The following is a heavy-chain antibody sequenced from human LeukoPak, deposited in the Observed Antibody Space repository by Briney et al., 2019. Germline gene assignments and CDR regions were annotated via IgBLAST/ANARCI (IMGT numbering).Heavy chain of an antibody. Sequence: GASVKVSCKDSGGTFSSYAISWVRQAPGQGLEWMGGIIPIFGTANYAQKFQGRVTITTDESTSTAYMELSSLRSEATAVYYCARDFGTNGYCSGGSCYGYWGQGTLVTVSS. CDR1: GGTFSSYA. CDR2: IIPIFGTA. J-gene: IGHJ4*02. V-gene: IGHV1-69*05. D-gene: IGHD2-15*01. CDR3: ARDFGTNGYCSGGSCYGY.